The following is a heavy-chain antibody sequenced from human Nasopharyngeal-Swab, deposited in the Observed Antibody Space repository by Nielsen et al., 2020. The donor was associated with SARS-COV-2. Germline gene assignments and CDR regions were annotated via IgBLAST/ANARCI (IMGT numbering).Heavy chain of an antibody. CDR1: GFTFSRHW. D-gene: IGHD6-19*01. Sequence: GESLKISCAASGFTFSRHWMHWVRQAPGKGLEWVAVISYDGSNKYYADSVKGRFTISRDNSKNTLYLQMNSLRAEDTAVYYCAASVGSSGWFDYWGQGTLVTVSS. CDR2: ISYDGSNK. CDR3: AASVGSSGWFDY. V-gene: IGHV3-30-3*01. J-gene: IGHJ4*02.